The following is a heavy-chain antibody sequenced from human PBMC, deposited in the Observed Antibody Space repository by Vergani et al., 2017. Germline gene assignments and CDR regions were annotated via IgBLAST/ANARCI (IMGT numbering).Heavy chain of an antibody. CDR2: INPNSGGT. V-gene: IGHV1-2*02. Sequence: QVQLVQSGAEVKKPGASVKVSCKASGYTFTGYYMHWVRQAPGQGLEWMGWINPNSGGTNYAQKLQGRVTMTTDTSTSTAYMELRSLRSDDTAVYYCARGFKYYYDSSGYFDYWGQGTLVTVSS. J-gene: IGHJ4*02. D-gene: IGHD3-22*01. CDR3: ARGFKYYYDSSGYFDY. CDR1: GYTFTGYY.